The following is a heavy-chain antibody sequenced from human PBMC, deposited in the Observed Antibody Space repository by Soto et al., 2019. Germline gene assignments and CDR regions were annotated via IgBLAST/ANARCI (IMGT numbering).Heavy chain of an antibody. CDR1: GGSISSYY. V-gene: IGHV4-59*01. J-gene: IGHJ5*02. CDR2: VYYIGSN. Sequence: SQTLSLTWTVAGGSISSYYWRWIRQPPGKGLEWIGYVYYIGSNNYNPSLKSRVTISVDTSKNQFSLKLSSVTAADTAVYYCARGGYYGFWSGYHTWFDPWGQGTLVTVSS. CDR3: ARGGYYGFWSGYHTWFDP. D-gene: IGHD3-3*01.